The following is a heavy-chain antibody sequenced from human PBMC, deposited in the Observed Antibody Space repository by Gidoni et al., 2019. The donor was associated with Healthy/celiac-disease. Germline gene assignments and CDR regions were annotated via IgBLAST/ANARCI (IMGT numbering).Heavy chain of an antibody. V-gene: IGHV3-33*01. CDR1: GFTFSSYG. Sequence: QVQLVESGGGVVQPGRSLRLSCAASGFTFSSYGMHWVRQAPGKGLEWVAVIWYDGSNKYYADSVKGRFTISRDNSKNTLYLQMNSLRAEDTAVYYCARDKGSSWSPGYFDYWGQGTLVTVSS. D-gene: IGHD6-13*01. CDR2: IWYDGSNK. CDR3: ARDKGSSWSPGYFDY. J-gene: IGHJ4*02.